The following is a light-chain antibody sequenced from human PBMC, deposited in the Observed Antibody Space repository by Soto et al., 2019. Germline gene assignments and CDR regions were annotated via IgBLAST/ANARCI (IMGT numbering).Light chain of an antibody. Sequence: QSVLTQPPSASGTPGQRVTISCSGSSSNIGSNVVNWYQQLPGTAPKLLIYSNNQRPSGVPDRFSGSKSGTSASLAISGLQSEDETDYYCSSYTSSSAPHVVFGGGTKLTVL. CDR1: SSNIGSNV. CDR3: SSYTSSSAPHVV. J-gene: IGLJ2*01. CDR2: SNN. V-gene: IGLV1-44*01.